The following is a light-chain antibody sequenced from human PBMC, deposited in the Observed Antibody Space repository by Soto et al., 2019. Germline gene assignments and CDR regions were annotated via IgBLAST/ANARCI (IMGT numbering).Light chain of an antibody. J-gene: IGKJ5*01. V-gene: IGKV1-12*01. CDR1: QGISTW. CDR3: QHTNYFLFT. Sequence: DIQLTQSPSSLSASVGDRVTVTCRPSQGISTWLAWYQQKPGKAPKLLIYTASRLQSGVPPRFSGSGSGTDFTLTINSLQPEDFATYYCQHTNYFLFTFGQGTRLEIK. CDR2: TAS.